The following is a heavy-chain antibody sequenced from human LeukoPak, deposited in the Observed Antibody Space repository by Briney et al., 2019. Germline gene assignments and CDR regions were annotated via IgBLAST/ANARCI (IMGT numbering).Heavy chain of an antibody. Sequence: GGSLRLSCAASGFTFSNLWMSWVRQAPGKGLKCVANIKQDGSDKYYVDSVKGRFTISRDNAKNSLYLQMNSLRAEDTAIYYCATSTAAAGTDWGQGTLVTVSS. V-gene: IGHV3-7*03. D-gene: IGHD6-13*01. CDR3: ATSTAAAGTD. CDR1: GFTFSNLW. CDR2: IKQDGSDK. J-gene: IGHJ4*02.